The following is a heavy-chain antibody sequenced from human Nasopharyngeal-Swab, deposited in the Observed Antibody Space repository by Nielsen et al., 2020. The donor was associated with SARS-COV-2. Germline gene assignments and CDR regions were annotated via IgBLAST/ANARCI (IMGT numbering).Heavy chain of an antibody. CDR1: GFTFSSYR. Sequence: GESLKISCAASGFTFSSYRMNWVRQAPGKGLEWVSSISSSSSYIFYADSVKGRSTISRDNAKSSLYLQMNSLRAEDTAMYYCARDPPHFQPLYYFDYWGQGTLVTVSS. V-gene: IGHV3-21*01. J-gene: IGHJ4*02. CDR3: ARDPPHFQPLYYFDY. D-gene: IGHD2-2*01. CDR2: ISSSSSYI.